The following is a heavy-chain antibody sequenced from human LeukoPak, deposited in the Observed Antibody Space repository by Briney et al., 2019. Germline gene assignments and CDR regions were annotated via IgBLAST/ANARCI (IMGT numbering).Heavy chain of an antibody. Sequence: PGGSLRLSCAASGFTFSSYEMNWVRQAPGKGLEWVSYISTGASTIYYADSVRGRFTISRDNAKNSLYLQMDSLRVEDTAVYYCARDGGSGNDADLDSWGQGTLVTVSS. CDR1: GFTFSSYE. CDR3: ARDGGSGNDADLDS. CDR2: ISTGASTI. J-gene: IGHJ5*01. D-gene: IGHD1-1*01. V-gene: IGHV3-48*03.